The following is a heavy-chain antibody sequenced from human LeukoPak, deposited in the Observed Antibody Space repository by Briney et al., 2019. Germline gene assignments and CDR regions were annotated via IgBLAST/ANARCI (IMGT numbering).Heavy chain of an antibody. CDR3: ARGPYYEGSGYDFDY. D-gene: IGHD3-22*01. Sequence: GGSLRLSCAASGFTFSYYPMHWVRQAPGKGLEWVATISYAGSKIYYADSVKGRFTISRDNSKNTLYLQMNSLRTEDTAVYYCARGPYYEGSGYDFDYWGQGTLVTVSS. V-gene: IGHV3-30-3*01. CDR1: GFTFSYYP. CDR2: ISYAGSKI. J-gene: IGHJ4*02.